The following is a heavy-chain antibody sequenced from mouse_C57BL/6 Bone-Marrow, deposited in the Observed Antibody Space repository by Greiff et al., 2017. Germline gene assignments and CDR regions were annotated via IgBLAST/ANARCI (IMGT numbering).Heavy chain of an antibody. J-gene: IGHJ2*01. CDR3: ARGAVTTVVATSFDY. V-gene: IGHV5-6*01. CDR2: ISSGGSYT. Sequence: EVMLVESGGDLVKPGGSLKLSCAASGFTFSSYGMSWVRQTPDKRLEWVATISSGGSYTDYPDSVKGRFTISRDNAKNTLYLQMSSLKSEDTAMYYCARGAVTTVVATSFDYWGQGTTLTVSS. CDR1: GFTFSSYG. D-gene: IGHD1-1*01.